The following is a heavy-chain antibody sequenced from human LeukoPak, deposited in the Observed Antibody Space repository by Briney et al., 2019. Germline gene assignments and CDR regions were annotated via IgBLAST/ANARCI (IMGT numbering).Heavy chain of an antibody. CDR3: ARGSQWLGCDY. CDR2: INHSGST. V-gene: IGHV4-34*01. Sequence: SSETLSLTCAVYGGSFSGYYWSWIRQPPGKGLEWIGEINHSGSTNYNPSLKSRVTISVDTSKNQFSLKLSSVTAADTAVYYCARGSQWLGCDYWGQGTLVTVSS. CDR1: GGSFSGYY. J-gene: IGHJ4*02. D-gene: IGHD6-19*01.